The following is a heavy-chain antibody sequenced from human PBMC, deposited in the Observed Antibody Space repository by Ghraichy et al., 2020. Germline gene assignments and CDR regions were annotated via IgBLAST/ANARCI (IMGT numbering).Heavy chain of an antibody. Sequence: GGSLRLSCAASGFTFSSYGMDWVRQAPGKGLEWVAFIRYDGSNKYYADSVKGRFTISRDNPKNTMYLQMNSLRVEDTAVYYCAKDLGGYGSGSPQPYDYWGQGTLVTV. CDR2: IRYDGSNK. V-gene: IGHV3-30*02. CDR3: AKDLGGYGSGSPQPYDY. D-gene: IGHD3-10*01. J-gene: IGHJ4*02. CDR1: GFTFSSYG.